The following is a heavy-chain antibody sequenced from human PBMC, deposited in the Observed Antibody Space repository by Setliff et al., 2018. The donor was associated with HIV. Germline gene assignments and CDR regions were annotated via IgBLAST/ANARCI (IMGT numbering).Heavy chain of an antibody. J-gene: IGHJ4*02. CDR3: ARTLRAAAMGYFDY. D-gene: IGHD5-18*01. CDR1: GGSISSYY. CDR2: IFSSGST. V-gene: IGHV4-4*07. Sequence: SETLSLTCTVSGGSISSYYWSWIRQPAGKGLEWIGRIFSSGSTSYNSSLKSRVTMSVDTSKNQFSLKLTSVTAADTAVYYCARTLRAAAMGYFDYWGQGTLVTVPQ.